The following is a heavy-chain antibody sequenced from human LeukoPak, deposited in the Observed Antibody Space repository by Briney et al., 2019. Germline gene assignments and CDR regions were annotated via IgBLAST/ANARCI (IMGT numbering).Heavy chain of an antibody. CDR1: GDSISTAGYF. Sequence: SETLSLTCSVSGDSISTAGYFWVWIRQSPGRDLEWIGSIFKSGNTFYNMSLKSRVTISVDTSKNEFSLSLTSVTAADTAVYYCAGTGIRNWFTPGARESWSPSPQ. D-gene: IGHD1-14*01. CDR3: AGTGIRNWFTP. J-gene: IGHJ5*02. V-gene: IGHV4-39*01. CDR2: IFKSGNT.